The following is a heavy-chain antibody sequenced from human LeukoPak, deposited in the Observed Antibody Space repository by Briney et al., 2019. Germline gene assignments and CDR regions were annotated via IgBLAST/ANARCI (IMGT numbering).Heavy chain of an antibody. CDR3: ARVLLYYYDSSGYRDAFDI. J-gene: IGHJ3*02. V-gene: IGHV3-30-3*01. CDR2: ISYDGSNK. CDR1: GFTFSSYA. Sequence: GRSLRLSCAASGFTFSSYAMHWVRQAPGKGLEWVAVISYDGSNKYYADSVKGRFTTSRDNSKNTLYLQMNSLRAEDTAVYYCARVLLYYYDSSGYRDAFDIWGQGTMVTVSS. D-gene: IGHD3-22*01.